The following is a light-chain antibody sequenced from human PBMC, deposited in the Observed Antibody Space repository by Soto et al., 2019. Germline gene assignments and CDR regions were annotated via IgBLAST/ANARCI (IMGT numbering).Light chain of an antibody. J-gene: IGKJ1*01. Sequence: EIVMTQSPATLSVSLGERATLSCRASQSVSSNLAWYQQKLRQAPRLLIYGASTRATAIPDRFSGSGSGTDFTLTISSLQPEDFATYYCHQYNNWPPWTFGQATKV. CDR1: QSVSSN. V-gene: IGKV3D-15*01. CDR3: HQYNNWPPWT. CDR2: GAS.